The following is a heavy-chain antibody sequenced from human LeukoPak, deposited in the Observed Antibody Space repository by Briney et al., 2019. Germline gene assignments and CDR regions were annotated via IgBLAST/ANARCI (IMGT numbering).Heavy chain of an antibody. Sequence: GGSPRLSCAASGFTVSSNYMSWVRQAPGKGLEWVSVIYSGGSTYYADSVKGRFTISRDNSKNTLYLQMNSLRAEDTAVYYCARDRGIVGATDAFDIWGQGTMVTVSS. CDR2: IYSGGST. D-gene: IGHD1-26*01. V-gene: IGHV3-53*01. CDR1: GFTVSSNY. J-gene: IGHJ3*02. CDR3: ARDRGIVGATDAFDI.